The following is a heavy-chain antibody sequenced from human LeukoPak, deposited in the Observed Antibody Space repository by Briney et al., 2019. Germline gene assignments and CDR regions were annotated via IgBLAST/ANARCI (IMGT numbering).Heavy chain of an antibody. V-gene: IGHV3-30*18. CDR2: ISDDGSKK. CDR1: GFTFSSYA. D-gene: IGHD4-17*01. CDR3: AKTLTVTTTKITRVFDY. Sequence: PGRSLRLSCAASGFTFSSYAMHWVRQAPGKGLEWVAVISDDGSKKYYADSVKGRFTISRDQSKNSLYLQMNSLRAEDTAVYYCAKTLTVTTTKITRVFDYWGQGTLVTVSS. J-gene: IGHJ4*02.